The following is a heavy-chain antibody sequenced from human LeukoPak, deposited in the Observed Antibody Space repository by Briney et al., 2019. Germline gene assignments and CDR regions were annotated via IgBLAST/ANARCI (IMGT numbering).Heavy chain of an antibody. V-gene: IGHV3-23*01. CDR3: AKSRGPNTFGGVHDY. Sequence: GGSLRLSWAASGFAFSTYAMSWVRQAPGKGLEWVSTISGSGAITYYADSVKGRFTISRDSSKSTMYLQMNSLRADDTAGYYCAKSRGPNTFGGVHDYWGQGDLVPVSS. CDR1: GFAFSTYA. J-gene: IGHJ4*02. CDR2: ISGSGAIT. D-gene: IGHD3-16*01.